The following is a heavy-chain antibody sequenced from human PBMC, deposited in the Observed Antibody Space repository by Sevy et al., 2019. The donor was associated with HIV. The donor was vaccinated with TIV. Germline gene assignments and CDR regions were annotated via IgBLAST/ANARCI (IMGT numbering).Heavy chain of an antibody. CDR1: GFTFNTYE. D-gene: IGHD3-16*01. Sequence: GGSLRLSCAASGFTFNTYEMNWVRQAPGKGLEWVSYISSSGSTIYYADSVKGRFTISRDNAKNSLYLQMNSLRAEDTAVYYCARGEWGGVNYWGQRTLVTVSS. CDR2: ISSSGSTI. CDR3: ARGEWGGVNY. J-gene: IGHJ4*02. V-gene: IGHV3-48*03.